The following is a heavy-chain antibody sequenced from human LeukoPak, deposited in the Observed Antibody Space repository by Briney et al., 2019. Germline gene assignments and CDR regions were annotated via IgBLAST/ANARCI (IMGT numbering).Heavy chain of an antibody. Sequence: GGSLRLSCAASGFTVSSNYMSWVRQAPGKGREWVSVIYSGGSTYYGDSVKGRFTITSDNSKNTLYLQMNSLGAEDTAVYYCARDLGELRDYWGQGTLVTVSS. J-gene: IGHJ4*02. V-gene: IGHV3-66*02. D-gene: IGHD3-16*01. CDR1: GFTVSSNY. CDR2: IYSGGST. CDR3: ARDLGELRDY.